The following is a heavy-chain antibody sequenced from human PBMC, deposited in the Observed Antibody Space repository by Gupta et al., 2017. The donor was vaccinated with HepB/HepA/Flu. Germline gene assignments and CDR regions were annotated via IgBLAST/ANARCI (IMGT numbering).Heavy chain of an antibody. CDR3: ARGDNSSGSGNDY. CDR1: GFTFSSYW. D-gene: IGHD6-19*01. V-gene: IGHV3-7*01. J-gene: IGHJ4*02. Sequence: EVQLVESGGGWVQPGGSLRLSCAASGFTFSSYWMSWVRQAPGKGLEWVANIKQDGSEKYYVDSVKGRFTISRDNAKNSLYLQMNSLRAEDTAVYYCARGDNSSGSGNDYWGQGTLVTVSS. CDR2: IKQDGSEK.